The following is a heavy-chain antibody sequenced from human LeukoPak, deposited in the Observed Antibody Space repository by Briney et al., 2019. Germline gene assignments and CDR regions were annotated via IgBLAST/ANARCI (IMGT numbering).Heavy chain of an antibody. D-gene: IGHD3-16*02. J-gene: IGHJ4*02. CDR3: ARGPGWMTTFGGVIATGGFDY. CDR2: ISAYNGNT. Sequence: ASVKVSCKASGYTFTSYGISWVRQAPGQGLEWMGWISAYNGNTNYAQKLQGRVTMTTDTSTSTAYMELRSLRSDDTAVYYCARGPGWMTTFGGVIATGGFDYWGQGTLVTVSS. V-gene: IGHV1-18*01. CDR1: GYTFTSYG.